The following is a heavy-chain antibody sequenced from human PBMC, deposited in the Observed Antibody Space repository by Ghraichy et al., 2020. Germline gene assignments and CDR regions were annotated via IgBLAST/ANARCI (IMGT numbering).Heavy chain of an antibody. J-gene: IGHJ4*02. CDR3: AGWNRGYFDY. CDR2: INHSGST. CDR1: GGSFSGYY. V-gene: IGHV4-34*01. Sequence: SETLSLTCAVYGGSFSGYYWSWIRQPPGKGLEWIGEINHSGSTNYNPSLKSRVTISVDTSKNQFSLKLSSVTAADTAVYYCAGWNRGYFDYWGQGTLVTVSS. D-gene: IGHD1-1*01.